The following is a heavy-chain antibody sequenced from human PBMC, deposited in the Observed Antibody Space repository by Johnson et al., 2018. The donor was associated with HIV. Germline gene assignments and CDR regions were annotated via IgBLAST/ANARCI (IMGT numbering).Heavy chain of an antibody. J-gene: IGHJ3*02. V-gene: IGHV3-23*04. CDR2: ISGSGGST. CDR1: GFTFSSYG. CDR3: ASLVPYYYGRGAFDI. D-gene: IGHD3-10*01. Sequence: VQLVESGGGVVQPGRSLRLSCAASGFTFSSYGMHWVRQAPGKGLEWVSAISGSGGSTYYADSVKGRFTISRDNSKNTLYLQMNSLRAEDTAVYYCASLVPYYYGRGAFDIWGQGTMVTVSS.